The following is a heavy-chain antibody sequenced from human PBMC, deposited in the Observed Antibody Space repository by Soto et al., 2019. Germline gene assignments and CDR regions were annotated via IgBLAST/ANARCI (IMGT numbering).Heavy chain of an antibody. J-gene: IGHJ3*02. V-gene: IGHV3-9*01. CDR3: AKARNSGSYPDAFDI. D-gene: IGHD1-26*01. Sequence: GGSLRLSCAASGFTFDDYAMHWVRQAPGKGLEWVSGISWNSGSIGYADSVKGRFTISRDNAKNSLYLQMNSLRAEDTALYYCAKARNSGSYPDAFDIWGQGTMVTVSS. CDR2: ISWNSGSI. CDR1: GFTFDDYA.